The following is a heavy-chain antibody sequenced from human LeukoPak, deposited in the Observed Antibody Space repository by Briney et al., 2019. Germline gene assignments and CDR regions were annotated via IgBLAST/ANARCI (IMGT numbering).Heavy chain of an antibody. CDR3: ARGRVYCSSTSCYVGYGMDV. J-gene: IGHJ6*04. D-gene: IGHD2-2*01. CDR2: IIPIFGTA. CDR1: GGTFSSYA. V-gene: IGHV1-69*06. Sequence: SVKVSCKASGGTFSSYAISRVRQAPGQGLEWMGGIIPIFGTANQGRVTITADKSTSTAYMELSSLRSEDTAVYYCARGRVYCSSTSCYVGYGMDVWGKGTTVTVSS.